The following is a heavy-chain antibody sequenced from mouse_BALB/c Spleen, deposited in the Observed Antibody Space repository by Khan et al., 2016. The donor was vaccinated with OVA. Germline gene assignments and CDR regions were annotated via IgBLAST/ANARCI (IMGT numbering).Heavy chain of an antibody. CDR1: GFTFSTYG. Sequence: EVQLVESGGDFVRPGGSLKLSCAASGFTFSTYGMSWVRQTPDKRLEWVATINTGGAYTYYPDSVKGRFTISRDNAKNTLYLQMSSLKSEDTAICYCARLAYYYNSEGFAYWGQGTLVTVSA. CDR2: INTGGAYT. CDR3: ARLAYYYNSEGFAY. V-gene: IGHV5-6*01. J-gene: IGHJ3*01. D-gene: IGHD1-1*01.